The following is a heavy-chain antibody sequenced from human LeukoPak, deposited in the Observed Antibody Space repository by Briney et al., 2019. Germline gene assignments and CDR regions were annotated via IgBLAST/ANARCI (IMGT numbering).Heavy chain of an antibody. CDR1: GFTFSSYA. Sequence: GGSLRISCAAPGFTFSSYAMSWVRQAPGKGLEWVSAISGSGGSTYYADSVKGRFTISRDNSKNTLYLQMNSLRAEDTAVYYCAKDWLVLLGLENAFDIWGQGTMVTVSS. J-gene: IGHJ3*02. CDR3: AKDWLVLLGLENAFDI. D-gene: IGHD3-22*01. CDR2: ISGSGGST. V-gene: IGHV3-23*01.